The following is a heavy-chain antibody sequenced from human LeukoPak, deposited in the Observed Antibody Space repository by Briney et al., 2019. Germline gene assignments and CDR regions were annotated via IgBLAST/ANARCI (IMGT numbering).Heavy chain of an antibody. D-gene: IGHD3-22*01. V-gene: IGHV4-39*07. J-gene: IGHJ4*02. CDR2: IYYSGPT. CDR1: GGSISTSSYY. CDR3: ARDVYFSDTSGYKDY. Sequence: SETLSLTCAVSGGSISTSSYYWGWIRQPPGKGLEWIGNIYYSGPTYYNPSLKSRVTISLDTSKNQFSLKPSSVTAADTAVYYCARDVYFSDTSGYKDYWGQGTLVTVSS.